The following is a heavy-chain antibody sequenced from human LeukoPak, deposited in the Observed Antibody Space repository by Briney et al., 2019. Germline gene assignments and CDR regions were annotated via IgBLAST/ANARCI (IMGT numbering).Heavy chain of an antibody. Sequence: PSETLSLTCTVCGGSISSSSYYWGWIRQPPGKGLEWIGSIYYSGSTYYNPSLKSRVTISVDTSKNQFSLKLSSVTAADTAVYYCARYSPGSGRGYWYFDLWGRGTLVTVSS. J-gene: IGHJ2*01. V-gene: IGHV4-39*01. CDR3: ARYSPGSGRGYWYFDL. CDR2: IYYSGST. D-gene: IGHD6-19*01. CDR1: GGSISSSSYY.